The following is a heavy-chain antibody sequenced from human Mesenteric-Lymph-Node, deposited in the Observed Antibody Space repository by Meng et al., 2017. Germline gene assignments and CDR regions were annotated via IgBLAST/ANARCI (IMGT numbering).Heavy chain of an antibody. Sequence: QAHLLKFGGEVKKPGASVKVSCKASGYTFTNYGITWVRQAPGQGLEWMGWISAYNGNTNYAQTLQGRLTMTTDTSTSTAYMELRSLRSDDTAVYYCARVEVGITSGDYWGQGTLVTVSS. J-gene: IGHJ4*02. CDR1: GYTFTNYG. D-gene: IGHD1-26*01. CDR3: ARVEVGITSGDY. CDR2: ISAYNGNT. V-gene: IGHV1-18*01.